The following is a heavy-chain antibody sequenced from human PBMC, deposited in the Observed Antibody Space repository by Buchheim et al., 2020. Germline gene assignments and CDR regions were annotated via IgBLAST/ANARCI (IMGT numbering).Heavy chain of an antibody. CDR1: GFTFSSYA. CDR2: ISGSGGST. J-gene: IGHJ4*02. CDR3: AKDREVRHAARTFDY. V-gene: IGHV3-23*01. Sequence: EVQLLESGGGLVQPGGSLRLSCAASGFTFSSYAMSWVRQAPGKGLEWVSAISGSGGSTYYADSVTGRFTISRANSKTTLSLQMNSLRAEDTAVYYCAKDREVRHAARTFDYWGQGTL. D-gene: IGHD6-6*01.